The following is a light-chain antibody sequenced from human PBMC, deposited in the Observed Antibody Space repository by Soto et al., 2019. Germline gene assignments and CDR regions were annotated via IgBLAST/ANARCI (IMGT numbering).Light chain of an antibody. J-gene: IGKJ4*01. V-gene: IGKV1-5*03. CDR3: QQYNSYPLT. CDR2: KAS. Sequence: DIQMTQFPSTLFASVGDRVTITCRASQSISSWLAWYQQKPGKAPKLLIYKASTLESGVPSSFSGSGSGTEFTLTINGLQPDDFATYYCQQYNSYPLTFGGGTNVEIK. CDR1: QSISSW.